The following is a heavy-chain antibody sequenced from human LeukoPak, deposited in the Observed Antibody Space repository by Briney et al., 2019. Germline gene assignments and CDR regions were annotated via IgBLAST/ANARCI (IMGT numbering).Heavy chain of an antibody. CDR1: GGSISSYY. V-gene: IGHV4-34*01. D-gene: IGHD3-9*01. CDR2: INHSGST. J-gene: IGHJ4*02. Sequence: PSETLSLTCTVSGGSISSYYWSWIRQPPGKGLEWIGEINHSGSTNYNPSLKSRVTISVDTSKNQFSLKLSSVTAADTAVYYCARGGRRILGHAPAYDWGQGTLVTVSS. CDR3: ARGGRRILGHAPAYD.